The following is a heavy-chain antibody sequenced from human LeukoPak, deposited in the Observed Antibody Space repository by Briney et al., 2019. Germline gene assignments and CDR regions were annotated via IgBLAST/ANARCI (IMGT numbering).Heavy chain of an antibody. V-gene: IGHV4-59*08. CDR1: GGSISSYY. J-gene: IGHJ4*02. CDR3: ARSVVWSGYILAYYFDY. Sequence: SETLSLTCTVSGGSISSYYWSWIRQPPGKGLEWIGYIYYSGSTNYNPSLKSRVTISVDTSKNQFSLKLSSVTAADTAVYYCARSVVWSGYILAYYFDYWGQGTLVTVSS. D-gene: IGHD3-3*01. CDR2: IYYSGST.